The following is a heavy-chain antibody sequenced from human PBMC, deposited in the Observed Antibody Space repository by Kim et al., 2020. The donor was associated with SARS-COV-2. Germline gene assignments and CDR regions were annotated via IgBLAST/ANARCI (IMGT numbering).Heavy chain of an antibody. CDR3: ARDPYSSSGGI. CDR2: IYYSGST. V-gene: IGHV4-59*13. J-gene: IGHJ3*02. CDR1: GGSISSYY. Sequence: SETLSLTCTVSGGSISSYYWSWIRQPPGKGLEWIGYIYYSGSTNYNPSLKSRVTISVDTSKNQFSLKLSSVTAADTAVYYCARDPYSSSGGIWGQGTMVTVSS. D-gene: IGHD6-13*01.